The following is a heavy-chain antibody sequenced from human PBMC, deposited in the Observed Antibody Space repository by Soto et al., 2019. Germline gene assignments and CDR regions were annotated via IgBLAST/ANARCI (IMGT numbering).Heavy chain of an antibody. CDR3: ARRTVITGLNDY. V-gene: IGHV4-61*01. J-gene: IGHJ4*02. CDR1: GGSVSSGNFY. D-gene: IGHD3-22*01. Sequence: QVQLQESGPGLVKPSETLSLTCTVSGGSVSSGNFYWNWIRQPPGKPLEWIGYIYYNGNTNYDPSLKGRVTISMDTSKNQFSLKLNSVTAADTAVYDCARRTVITGLNDYWGQGTLVTVSS. CDR2: IYYNGNT.